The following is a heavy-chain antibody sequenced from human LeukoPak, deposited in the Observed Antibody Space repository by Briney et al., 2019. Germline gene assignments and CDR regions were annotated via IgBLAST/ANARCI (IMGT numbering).Heavy chain of an antibody. Sequence: PGGSLRLSCAASGFTFSSYGMRWVRQAPGKGLEWVAFIRYDGSNKYYADSVKGRFTISRDNSKNTLYLQMNSLRAEDTAVYYCVTYYDSSGYYYGVVYWGQGTLVTVSS. CDR3: VTYYDSSGYYYGVVY. CDR2: IRYDGSNK. J-gene: IGHJ4*02. CDR1: GFTFSSYG. D-gene: IGHD3-22*01. V-gene: IGHV3-30*02.